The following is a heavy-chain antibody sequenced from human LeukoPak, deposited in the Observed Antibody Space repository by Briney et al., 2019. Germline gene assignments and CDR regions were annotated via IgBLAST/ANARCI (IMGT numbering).Heavy chain of an antibody. D-gene: IGHD2-15*01. V-gene: IGHV3-21*04. CDR1: GFTFISYS. CDR2: ISSSSSYK. Sequence: GALRLSCAASGFTFISYSMNWVRQAPGKGLEWVSSISSSSSYKYYADSVKGRFPISRDNAKNSLYLQMNSLRAEDTAVYYCARDPGGSCYFDYWGQGTLATVSS. CDR3: ARDPGGSCYFDY. J-gene: IGHJ4*02.